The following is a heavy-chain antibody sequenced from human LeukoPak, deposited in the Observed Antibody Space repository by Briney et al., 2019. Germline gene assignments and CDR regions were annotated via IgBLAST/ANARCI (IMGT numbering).Heavy chain of an antibody. D-gene: IGHD3-10*02. Sequence: SETLSLTCAVYGGSFSGYYWSWIRQPPGKGLEWIGEINHSGSTNYNPSLKSRVTISVDTSKNQFSLKLSSVTAADTAVYYCARHVRGASREYYYYYYCMDVWGKGTTVTISS. J-gene: IGHJ6*03. CDR2: INHSGST. CDR3: ARHVRGASREYYYYYYCMDV. V-gene: IGHV4-34*01. CDR1: GGSFSGYY.